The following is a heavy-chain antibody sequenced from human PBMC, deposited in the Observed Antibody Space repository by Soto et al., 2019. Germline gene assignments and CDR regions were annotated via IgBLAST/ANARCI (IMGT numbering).Heavy chain of an antibody. CDR2: ISAYNGNT. J-gene: IGHJ4*02. CDR1: GYTFTSYG. D-gene: IGHD3-10*01. V-gene: IGHV1-18*01. Sequence: QVQLVQSGAEVKKPGASVKVSCKASGYTFTSYGISWVRQAPGQGLEWMGWISAYNGNTNYAQKLQGRVTRTTETSTSTAYREVRSLRSDDTAVYYCAVDTYGSGAGYWGQGNLVTVSS. CDR3: AVDTYGSGAGY.